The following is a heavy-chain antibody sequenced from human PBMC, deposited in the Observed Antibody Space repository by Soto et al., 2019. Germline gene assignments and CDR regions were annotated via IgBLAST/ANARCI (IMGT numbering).Heavy chain of an antibody. Sequence: QVQLVQSGAEVKKPGSSVKVSCEASGGAFSSYTISWVRQAPGQGLEWMGRIIPILGIANYAQKFQGRVTITADKSTSTAYMELSSLRSEDTAVYYCAILELDIVVVPAARFDPWGQGTLVTVSS. J-gene: IGHJ5*02. CDR2: IIPILGIA. CDR1: GGAFSSYT. D-gene: IGHD2-2*01. V-gene: IGHV1-69*02. CDR3: AILELDIVVVPAARFDP.